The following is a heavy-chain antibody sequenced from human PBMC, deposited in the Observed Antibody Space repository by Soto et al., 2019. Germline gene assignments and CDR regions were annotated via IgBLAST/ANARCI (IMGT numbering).Heavy chain of an antibody. CDR1: GFTFSSYG. D-gene: IGHD1-26*01. CDR3: AKVWYSGSYHDYFDY. Sequence: LRLSCAASGFTFSSYGMHWVRQAPGKGLEWVAVISYDGSNKYDADSVKGRFTISRDNSKNTLYLQMNSLRVEDTAVYYCAKVWYSGSYHDYFDYWGQGTLVTVSS. J-gene: IGHJ4*02. V-gene: IGHV3-30*18. CDR2: ISYDGSNK.